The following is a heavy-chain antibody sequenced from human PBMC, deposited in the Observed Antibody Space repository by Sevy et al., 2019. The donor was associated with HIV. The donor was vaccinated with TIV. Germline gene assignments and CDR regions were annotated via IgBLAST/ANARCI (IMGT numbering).Heavy chain of an antibody. D-gene: IGHD4-4*01. Sequence: GGSLRLSCAASGFTFSTYSMKWVRQAPGKGLEWVSSISSGSRYMYYADSVRGRFTISRDNAKNSLYLQMNSLRADDTAVYYCARGSPKGFMTIVSDWGQGILVTVSS. CDR1: GFTFSTYS. CDR2: ISSGSRYM. CDR3: ARGSPKGFMTIVSD. V-gene: IGHV3-21*01. J-gene: IGHJ4*02.